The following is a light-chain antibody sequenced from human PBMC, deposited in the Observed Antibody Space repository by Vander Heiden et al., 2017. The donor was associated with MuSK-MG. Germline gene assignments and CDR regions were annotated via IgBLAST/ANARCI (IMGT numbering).Light chain of an antibody. Sequence: SYVLTQPPSVSVAPGETAKISCGGNNIGGKSVHWYQQKPGQAPVLLIYYNNNRPSGIPERFSGSNSGTTATLTITRVEAGDEADYHCQVWDSVGDHRVVFGGGTKLNVI. CDR1: NIGGKS. CDR2: YNN. V-gene: IGLV3-21*04. J-gene: IGLJ2*01. CDR3: QVWDSVGDHRVV.